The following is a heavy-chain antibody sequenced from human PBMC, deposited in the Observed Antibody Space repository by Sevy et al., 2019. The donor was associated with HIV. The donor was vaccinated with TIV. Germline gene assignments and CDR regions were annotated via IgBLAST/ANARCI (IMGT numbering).Heavy chain of an antibody. CDR3: ARDLMYSSGWRLYHYYYYGMDV. Sequence: GGFLRLSCAASGFTFSSYAMHWVRQAPGKGLEWVAVISYDGSNKYYSDSVKGRFTISRDNSKNTLYLQMNSLRAEDTAVYYCARDLMYSSGWRLYHYYYYGMDVWGQGTTVTVSS. D-gene: IGHD6-19*01. CDR2: ISYDGSNK. J-gene: IGHJ6*02. CDR1: GFTFSSYA. V-gene: IGHV3-30*04.